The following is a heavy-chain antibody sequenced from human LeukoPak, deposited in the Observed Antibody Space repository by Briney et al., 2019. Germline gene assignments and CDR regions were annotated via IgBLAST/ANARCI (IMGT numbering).Heavy chain of an antibody. CDR2: IHPDGSIT. CDR3: APQQTYSPYNWFDP. Sequence: GGSLRLSCVGSGFTISNYWMHWVRHAPGTGLVWVSRIHPDGSITTYADSVKGRFTISRGNAKNTLYLQMNSLRAEDTAVYYCAPQQTYSPYNWFDPWGQGTLVTVSS. V-gene: IGHV3-74*03. J-gene: IGHJ5*02. CDR1: GFTISNYW. D-gene: IGHD5-12*01.